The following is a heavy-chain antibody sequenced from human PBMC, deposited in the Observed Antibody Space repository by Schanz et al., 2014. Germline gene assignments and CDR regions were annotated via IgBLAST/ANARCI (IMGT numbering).Heavy chain of an antibody. J-gene: IGHJ3*02. CDR2: ITAYNGDT. D-gene: IGHD5-18*01. CDR1: GSTFTSHG. Sequence: QVQLVQSGAEVKKPGASVKVSCKASGSTFTSHGISWVRQAPGQGLEWMGWITAYNGDTNYALKLQGRVTMTTDTSTGTAYMELRSLRSDDTALYYCTRGGYSYALSAFDIWGRGTMVTVSS. V-gene: IGHV1-18*01. CDR3: TRGGYSYALSAFDI.